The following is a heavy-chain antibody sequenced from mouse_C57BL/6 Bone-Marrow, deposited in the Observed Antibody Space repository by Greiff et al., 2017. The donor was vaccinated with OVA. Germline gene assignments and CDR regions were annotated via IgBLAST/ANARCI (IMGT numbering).Heavy chain of an antibody. CDR1: GFTFSSYA. V-gene: IGHV5-9-1*02. CDR2: ISSGGDYI. CDR3: TRGDYYGSSGYAMDY. J-gene: IGHJ4*01. D-gene: IGHD1-1*01. Sequence: EVQGVESGEGLVKPGGSLKLSCAASGFTFSSYAMSWVRQTPEKRLEWVAYISSGGDYIYYADTVKGRFTISRDNARNTLYLQMSSLKSEDTAMYYCTRGDYYGSSGYAMDYWGQGTSVTVSS.